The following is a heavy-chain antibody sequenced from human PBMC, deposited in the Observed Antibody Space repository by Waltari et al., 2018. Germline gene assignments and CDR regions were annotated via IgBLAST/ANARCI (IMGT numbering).Heavy chain of an antibody. V-gene: IGHV3-23*04. J-gene: IGHJ4*02. Sequence: EVQLVESGGGLVQPGGSLRLSCAASGFTFSSYAMSWVRPAPGRGLEWVSAISGSGGSTYYADSVKGRFTISRDNSKNTLYLQMNSLRAEDTAVYYCAKSCSSTSCYVVFRTPVYWGQGTLVTVSS. D-gene: IGHD2-2*01. CDR2: ISGSGGST. CDR3: AKSCSSTSCYVVFRTPVY. CDR1: GFTFSSYA.